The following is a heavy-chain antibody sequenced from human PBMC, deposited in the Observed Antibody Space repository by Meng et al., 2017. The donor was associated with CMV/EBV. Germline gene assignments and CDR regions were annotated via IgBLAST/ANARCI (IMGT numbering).Heavy chain of an antibody. CDR2: ISSSGSTI. Sequence: GESLKISCAASGFTFSSYEMNWVRQAPGKGLEWVSYISSSGSTIYYADSVKGRFTISRDNAKNSLYLQMNSLRAEDTAVYYCATGYCTNGVCYQRGGNDYWGQGTLVTVSS. CDR3: ATGYCTNGVCYQRGGNDY. J-gene: IGHJ4*02. V-gene: IGHV3-48*03. CDR1: GFTFSSYE. D-gene: IGHD2-8*01.